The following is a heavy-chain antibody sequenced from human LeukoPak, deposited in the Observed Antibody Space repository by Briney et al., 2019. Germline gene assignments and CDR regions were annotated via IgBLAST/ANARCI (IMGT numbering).Heavy chain of an antibody. Sequence: ASVKVSCKASGSFTGYYMHWVRQAPGQGLEWMGWINPNSGGTNYAQKFQGRVTMTRDTSISTAYMELGRLRSDDTAVYYCASPGIRAFDAFDIWGQGTMVTVSS. CDR1: GSFTGYY. CDR2: INPNSGGT. V-gene: IGHV1-2*02. J-gene: IGHJ3*02. CDR3: ASPGIRAFDAFDI. D-gene: IGHD3-10*01.